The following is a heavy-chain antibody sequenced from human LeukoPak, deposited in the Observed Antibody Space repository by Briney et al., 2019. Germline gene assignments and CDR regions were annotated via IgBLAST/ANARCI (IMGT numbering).Heavy chain of an antibody. D-gene: IGHD6-13*01. CDR2: IYYIGSP. CDR1: GGSISSGGSY. CDR3: ARVSGSSSWYYFDY. J-gene: IGHJ4*02. Sequence: SETLSLTCTVSGGSISSGGSYWSWIRQHPGKGLEWIGYIYYIGSPYYNPSLKSRVTISVDTSKNQFSLKLTTVTAADTAVYYCARVSGSSSWYYFDYWGQGALVTVSS. V-gene: IGHV4-31*03.